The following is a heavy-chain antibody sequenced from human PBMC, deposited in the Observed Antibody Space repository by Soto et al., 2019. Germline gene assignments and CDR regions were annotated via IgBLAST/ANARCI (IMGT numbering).Heavy chain of an antibody. CDR1: GLGVRNNY. V-gene: IGHV3-53*01. Sequence: SLRLSCTAYGLGVRNNYMSWVRQAPGMGLEWVSVIYNDGTTYYADSVKGRFTLSRDTSKNTLSLQMDSLRAEDTAVYYCVRPLPSGRNYGMDVWGQGTPVTVSS. J-gene: IGHJ6*02. D-gene: IGHD3-10*01. CDR2: IYNDGTT. CDR3: VRPLPSGRNYGMDV.